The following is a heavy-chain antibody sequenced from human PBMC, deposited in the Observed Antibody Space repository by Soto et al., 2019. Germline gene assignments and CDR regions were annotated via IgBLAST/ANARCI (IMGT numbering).Heavy chain of an antibody. J-gene: IGHJ4*02. V-gene: IGHV1-69*02. CDR2: IIPILGIA. Sequence: GASVKVSCKASGGTFSSYTISWVRQAPGQGLEWMGRIIPILGIANYAQKFQGRVTITADKSTSTAYMELSSLRSEDTAVYYCASAAPGIAAALLDYWGQGTLVTVSS. D-gene: IGHD6-13*01. CDR1: GGTFSSYT. CDR3: ASAAPGIAAALLDY.